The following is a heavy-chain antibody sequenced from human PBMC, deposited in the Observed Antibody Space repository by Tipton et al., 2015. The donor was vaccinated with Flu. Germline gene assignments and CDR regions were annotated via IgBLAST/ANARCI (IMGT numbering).Heavy chain of an antibody. J-gene: IGHJ4*02. V-gene: IGHV3-23*01. Sequence: GSLRLSCAASGFTFSSYAMNWVRQAPGKGLEWVSSISGSGLSTYYADSVKGRFTIPRDKSKNTVYLQMNSLRAEDTAIYYCAKDRVEMAISNFDYWGQGTLVTVSS. CDR2: ISGSGLST. CDR3: AKDRVEMAISNFDY. CDR1: GFTFSSYA. D-gene: IGHD5-24*01.